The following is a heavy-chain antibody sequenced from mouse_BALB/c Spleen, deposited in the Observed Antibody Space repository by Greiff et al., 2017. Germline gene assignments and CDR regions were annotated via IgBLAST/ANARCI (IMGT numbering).Heavy chain of an antibody. J-gene: IGHJ1*03. CDR3: ARSLATGYFDV. CDR1: GYAFTNYL. D-gene: IGHD1-1*01. V-gene: IGHV1-54*01. CDR2: INPGSGGT. Sequence: QVQLQQSGAELVRPGTSVKVSCKASGYAFTNYLIEWVKQRPGQGLEWIGVINPGSGGTNYNEKFKGKATLTADKSSSTAYMQLSSLTSDDSAVYFCARSLATGYFDVWGTGTTVTVSS.